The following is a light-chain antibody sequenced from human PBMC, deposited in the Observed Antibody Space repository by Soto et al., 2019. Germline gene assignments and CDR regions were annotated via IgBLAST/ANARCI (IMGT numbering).Light chain of an antibody. CDR2: DVS. CDR1: ISDVGGYNY. CDR3: SSYTSSSTLEVV. V-gene: IGLV2-14*01. J-gene: IGLJ2*01. Sequence: QSALTQPASVSGSPGQSITISCTGTISDVGGYNYVSWYQQHPGKAPKLMIYDVSNRPSGVSNRFSGSKSGNTASLTISGIQAEDEADYYCSSYTSSSTLEVVFGGGTKVTVL.